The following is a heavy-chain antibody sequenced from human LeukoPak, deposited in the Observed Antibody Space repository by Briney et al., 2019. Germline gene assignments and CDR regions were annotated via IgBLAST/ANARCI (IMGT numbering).Heavy chain of an antibody. J-gene: IGHJ2*01. CDR1: GGSFSGYY. Sequence: SEALSLTCAVCGGSFSGYYWSWIRQPPGKGLEGIGEINHSGSTNYNPSLKSRVTISLDTSENQFSLKLSSVTAADTAVYYCAGAVVVTAKHYWYFDLWGRGTLVTVSS. D-gene: IGHD2-21*02. V-gene: IGHV4-34*01. CDR2: INHSGST. CDR3: AGAVVVTAKHYWYFDL.